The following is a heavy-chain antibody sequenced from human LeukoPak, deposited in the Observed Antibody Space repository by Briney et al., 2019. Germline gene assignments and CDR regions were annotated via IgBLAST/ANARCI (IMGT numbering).Heavy chain of an antibody. J-gene: IGHJ4*02. V-gene: IGHV4-34*01. CDR2: INHSGST. D-gene: IGHD3-3*01. CDR3: ASLPRSGFPYYFDY. Sequence: SETLSLTCAVYGGSFSGYYWSWIRQPPGKGLEWIGEINHSGSTNYNPSLKSRVTISVDTSKNQFSLGLSPATAADTAVYYCASLPRSGFPYYFDYWGQGTLVTVSS. CDR1: GGSFSGYY.